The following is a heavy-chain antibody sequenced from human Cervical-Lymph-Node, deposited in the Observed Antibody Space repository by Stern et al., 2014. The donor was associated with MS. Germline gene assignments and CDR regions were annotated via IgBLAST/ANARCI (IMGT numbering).Heavy chain of an antibody. J-gene: IGHJ4*02. D-gene: IGHD6-13*01. Sequence: VQLVESGAEVKKPGASVKGSCKASGYTFTSYGISWVRQAPGQGLAWMGWISAYNGNTNYAQKLQGRVTMTTDTSTSTAYMELRSLRSDDTAVYYCARDLSYSSSWYYFDYWGQGTLVTVSS. CDR1: GYTFTSYG. V-gene: IGHV1-18*01. CDR2: ISAYNGNT. CDR3: ARDLSYSSSWYYFDY.